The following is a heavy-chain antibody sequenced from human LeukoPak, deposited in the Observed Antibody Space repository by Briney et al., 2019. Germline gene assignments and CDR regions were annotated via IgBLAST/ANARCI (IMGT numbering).Heavy chain of an antibody. D-gene: IGHD3-3*01. J-gene: IGHJ5*02. CDR1: GGSISGYY. CDR2: IYYSGST. Sequence: SETLSLTCTVSGGSISGYYWSWIRQPPGKGLEWIGYIYYSGSTSYNPSLKSRVTISVDTSKNQFSLKMSSVTAADTAVYYCAREPGGDFWSGYYKGNWFDPWGQGTLVTVSS. V-gene: IGHV4-59*01. CDR3: AREPGGDFWSGYYKGNWFDP.